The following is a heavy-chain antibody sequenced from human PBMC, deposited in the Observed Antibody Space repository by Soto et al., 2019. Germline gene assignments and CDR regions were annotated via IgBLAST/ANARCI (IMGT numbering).Heavy chain of an antibody. CDR1: GYTLTELS. V-gene: IGHV1-24*01. D-gene: IGHD3-10*01. CDR2: FDPEDGET. Sequence: GASVKVACKVSGYTLTELSMHWVRQAPGKGLEWMGGFDPEDGETIYAQKFQGRVTMTEDTSTDTAYMELSSLRSEDTAVYYCATDLAGLWEPSPGSGSKPYYFDYWGQGTLVTVSS. CDR3: ATDLAGLWEPSPGSGSKPYYFDY. J-gene: IGHJ4*02.